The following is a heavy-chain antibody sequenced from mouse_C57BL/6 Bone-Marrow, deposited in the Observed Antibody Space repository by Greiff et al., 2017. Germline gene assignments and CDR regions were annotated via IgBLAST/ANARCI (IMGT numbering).Heavy chain of an antibody. V-gene: IGHV1-85*01. CDR3: ARGGRSAWFAY. CDR2: IYPRDGST. Sequence: QVQLQQSGPELVKPGASVKLSCKASGYTFTSYDINWVKQRPGQGLEWIGWIYPRDGSTKYNEKFKGKATLTVDTSSSTAYMELHSLTSEDSAVYFCARGGRSAWFAYWGQGTLVTVSA. J-gene: IGHJ3*01. CDR1: GYTFTSYD.